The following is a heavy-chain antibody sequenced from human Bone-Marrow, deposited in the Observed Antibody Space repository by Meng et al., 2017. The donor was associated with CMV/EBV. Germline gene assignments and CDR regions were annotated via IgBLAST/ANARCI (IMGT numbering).Heavy chain of an antibody. J-gene: IGHJ6*02. V-gene: IGHV3-66*02. CDR2: IYSGGST. Sequence: GESLKISCAASGFTFSNNYMSWVRQAPGKGLEWVSVIYSGGSTYYADSVKGRFTISRDNSKNTLYLQMNSLRAEDTAVYYCARDNSVVISVWDGMDVWGQGTTVTVSS. CDR1: GFTFSNNY. CDR3: ARDNSVVISVWDGMDV. D-gene: IGHD4-23*01.